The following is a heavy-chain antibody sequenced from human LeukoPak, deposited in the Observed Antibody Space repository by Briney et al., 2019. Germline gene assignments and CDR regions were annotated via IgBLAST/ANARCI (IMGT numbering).Heavy chain of an antibody. Sequence: ASVKVSCKASGYTFTGYCMHWVRQAPGQGLEWMGWINPNSGGTNYAQKFQGRVTMTRDTSISTAYMELSRLRSDDTAVYYCARGGIAAAGTGKDWGQGTLVTVSS. CDR1: GYTFTGYC. D-gene: IGHD6-13*01. CDR2: INPNSGGT. V-gene: IGHV1-2*02. CDR3: ARGGIAAAGTGKD. J-gene: IGHJ4*02.